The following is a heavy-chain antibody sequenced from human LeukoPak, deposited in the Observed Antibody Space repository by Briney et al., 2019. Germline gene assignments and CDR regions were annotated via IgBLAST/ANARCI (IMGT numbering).Heavy chain of an antibody. D-gene: IGHD3-22*01. CDR3: ARSAYYYDSSGYYLAY. J-gene: IGHJ4*02. CDR1: GYTFTSYA. V-gene: IGHV1-3*01. CDR2: INAGNGNT. Sequence: ASVQVSCKASGYTFTSYAMHWVRQAPGQRLEWMGWINAGNGNTKYSQKFQGRVTITRDTSASTAYMELSNLRSEDTAVYYCARSAYYYDSSGYYLAYWGQATLVTVSS.